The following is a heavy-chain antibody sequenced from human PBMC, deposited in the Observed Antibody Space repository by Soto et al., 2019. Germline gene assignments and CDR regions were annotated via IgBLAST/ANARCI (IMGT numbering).Heavy chain of an antibody. D-gene: IGHD3-10*01. V-gene: IGHV4-34*01. J-gene: IGHJ6*02. CDR1: GGSLSGYY. CDR2: INHSGST. CDR3: ARRAYYYGSAVYYYYGMDV. Sequence: SETLSLTCAVYGGSLSGYYWSWIRQPPGKGLEWIGEINHSGSTNYNPSLKSRVTISVDTSKNQFSLKLSSVTAADTAVYYCARRAYYYGSAVYYYYGMDVWGQGTTVTVSS.